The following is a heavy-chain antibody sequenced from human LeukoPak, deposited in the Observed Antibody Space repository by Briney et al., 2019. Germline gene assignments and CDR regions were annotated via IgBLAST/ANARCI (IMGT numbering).Heavy chain of an antibody. CDR3: ARDLGEWELLRYYFDY. J-gene: IGHJ4*02. V-gene: IGHV3-33*01. D-gene: IGHD1-26*01. CDR2: IWYDGSNK. Sequence: GGSLRLSCAASGFTFSSYGMHWDRQAPGKGLEWVAVIWYDGSNKYYADSVKGRFTISRDNSKNTLYLQMNSLRAEDTAVYYCARDLGEWELLRYYFDYWGQGTLVTVSS. CDR1: GFTFSSYG.